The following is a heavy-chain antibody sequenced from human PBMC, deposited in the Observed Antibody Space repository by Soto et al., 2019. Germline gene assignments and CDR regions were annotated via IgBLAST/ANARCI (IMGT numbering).Heavy chain of an antibody. D-gene: IGHD3-22*01. CDR2: IIPIFGTA. J-gene: IGHJ4*02. V-gene: IGHV1-69*01. CDR1: GGTFSSYA. CDR3: ARDRGYYYDSSGYYVSGYFDY. Sequence: QVQLVQSGAEVKKPGSSVKVSCKASGGTFSSYAISWVRQAPGRGLEWMGGIIPIFGTANYAQKFQGRVTITADESTSTAYMELSSLRSEDTAVYYCARDRGYYYDSSGYYVSGYFDYWGQGTLVTVSS.